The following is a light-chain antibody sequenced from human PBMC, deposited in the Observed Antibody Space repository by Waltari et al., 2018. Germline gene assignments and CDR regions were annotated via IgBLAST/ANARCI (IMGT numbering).Light chain of an antibody. V-gene: IGKV3-11*01. CDR3: QQRSSWPLT. Sequence: EIVLIQPPATLALSPGERATLSCRASQSVRNYLSWFHQKPGQVPRLLIYDTSNRGTGVPARFSGSGSGTDFTLTISSLESEDFAVYYCQQRSSWPLTFGGGTKVQIK. J-gene: IGKJ4*01. CDR2: DTS. CDR1: QSVRNY.